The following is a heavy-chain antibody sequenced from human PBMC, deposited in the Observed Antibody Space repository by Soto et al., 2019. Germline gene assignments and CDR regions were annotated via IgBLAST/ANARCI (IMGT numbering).Heavy chain of an antibody. CDR1: GVSITSGTYY. D-gene: IGHD3-10*01. CDR2: IYYTGST. V-gene: IGHV4-39*07. Sequence: SETLSLTCTVSGVSITSGTYYWGWIRQPPGKGLEWIGTIYYTGSTYYDPSLKSRVTISVDTSKNQFSLKLSSVTAADTAVYYCARDGWVTMVRGVPYYYYGMDVWGQGTTVTVSS. CDR3: ARDGWVTMVRGVPYYYYGMDV. J-gene: IGHJ6*02.